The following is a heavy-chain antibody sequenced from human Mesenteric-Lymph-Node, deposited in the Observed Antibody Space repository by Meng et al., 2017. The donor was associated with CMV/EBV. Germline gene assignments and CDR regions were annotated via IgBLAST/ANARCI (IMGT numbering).Heavy chain of an antibody. J-gene: IGHJ6*02. CDR3: ARVRKSSSWYNYYYYGMDV. D-gene: IGHD6-13*01. Sequence: GGSLRLSCAASGFTFSDYYMSWIRQAPGKGLEWVSYISSSGSTIYYADSVKGRFTISRDNAKNSLYLQMNSLRAEDTAMYYCARVRKSSSWYNYYYYGMDVWGQGTTVTVSS. V-gene: IGHV3-11*04. CDR1: GFTFSDYY. CDR2: ISSSGSTI.